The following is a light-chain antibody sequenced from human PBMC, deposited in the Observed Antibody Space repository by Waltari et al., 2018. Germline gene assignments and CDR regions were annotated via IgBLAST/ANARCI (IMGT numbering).Light chain of an antibody. V-gene: IGLV2-14*01. J-gene: IGLJ1*01. CDR2: NVS. CDR3: ISYTTRSTYV. Sequence: QSALTQPASVSGSPGQSITISCTGTSSDIGAYNYVAWFQQNPGRTPKLIIHNVSNRPSGVSNRFSGSKSGNTASLTISGLQAEDDADYYCISYTTRSTYVFGSGTKVTVL. CDR1: SSDIGAYNY.